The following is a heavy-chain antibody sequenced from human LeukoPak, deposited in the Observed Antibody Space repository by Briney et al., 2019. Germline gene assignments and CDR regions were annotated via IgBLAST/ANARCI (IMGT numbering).Heavy chain of an antibody. D-gene: IGHD1-26*01. J-gene: IGHJ4*02. CDR1: GFTFSSYG. CDR3: AKDFSPVGPSMLDH. Sequence: PGGSLRLSCAASGFTFSSYGMNWVRQAPGKGLEWVSGITGRGEHIFYAGSVKGRFTISRDNSKNTLYLQMNSLRAEDTAVYYCAKDFSPVGPSMLDHWGQGTLVTVSS. V-gene: IGHV3-23*01. CDR2: ITGRGEHI.